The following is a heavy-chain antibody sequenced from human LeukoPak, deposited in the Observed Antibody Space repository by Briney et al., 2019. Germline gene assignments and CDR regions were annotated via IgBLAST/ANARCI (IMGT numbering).Heavy chain of an antibody. CDR1: GYTFTSYG. J-gene: IGHJ6*03. CDR2: ISAYNGNT. CDR3: ARRYGGNPYYYYYYMDV. V-gene: IGHV1-18*01. D-gene: IGHD4-23*01. Sequence: ASVKVSCKASGYTFTSYGISWVRQAPGQGLEWMGWISAYNGNTNYAQKLQGRVTMTTDTSTSTVYMELRSLRSDDTAVYYCARRYGGNPYYYYYYMDVWGKGTTVTVSS.